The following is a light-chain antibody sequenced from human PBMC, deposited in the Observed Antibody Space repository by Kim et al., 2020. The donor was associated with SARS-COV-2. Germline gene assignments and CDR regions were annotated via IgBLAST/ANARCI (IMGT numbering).Light chain of an antibody. CDR1: TGAVTDGHY. J-gene: IGLJ2*01. CDR3: LLSYSAVLVL. V-gene: IGLV7-46*01. Sequence: GGTVTLTCGSSTGAVTDGHYPYWFQQKPGQAPKTLIYNINNRHSWTPARFSGSLLGGKAALILSGAQPEDEVDYYCLLSYSAVLVLFGGGTQLTVL. CDR2: NIN.